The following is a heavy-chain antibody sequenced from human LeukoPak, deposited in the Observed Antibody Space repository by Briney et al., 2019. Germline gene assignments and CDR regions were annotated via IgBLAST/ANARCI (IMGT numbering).Heavy chain of an antibody. V-gene: IGHV4-59*01. J-gene: IGHJ3*02. Sequence: SETLSLTCTVSGGSISSYYWSWIRQPPGKGLEWIGYIYYSGSTNYNPSLKSRVAISVDTSKNQFSLELSSVTAADTAMYYCARRRDSSSWHDVFDIWGQGTMVTVSS. CDR3: ARRRDSSSWHDVFDI. CDR2: IYYSGST. CDR1: GGSISSYY. D-gene: IGHD6-13*01.